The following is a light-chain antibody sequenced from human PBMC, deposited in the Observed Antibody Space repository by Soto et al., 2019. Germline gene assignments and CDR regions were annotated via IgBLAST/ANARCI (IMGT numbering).Light chain of an antibody. Sequence: QSALTQPPSASGSPGQSVTISCTGTSSDVGAYHFVSWYQQRPGKAPELMIYEVNKRPSGVPDRFFGSKSGSSASLTIIGLQAEDEADYYCQSFDNSVSGSGVFGGGTKLTVL. CDR1: SSDVGAYHF. CDR3: QSFDNSVSGSGV. CDR2: EVN. J-gene: IGLJ3*02. V-gene: IGLV2-8*01.